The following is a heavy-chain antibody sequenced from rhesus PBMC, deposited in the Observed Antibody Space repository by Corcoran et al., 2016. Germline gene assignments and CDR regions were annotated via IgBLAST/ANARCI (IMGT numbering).Heavy chain of an antibody. CDR3: ARDEHSPGWALDV. Sequence: QVQLQESGPGLVKPSETLSLTCTVSGASISYNWWSWIRQPPGTGLEWIGEINGNGVNPNYNPSLKSRVTLSKEASKNKFSLKMTSVTAADTALYYCARDEHSPGWALDVWGRGVLVTVSS. CDR1: GASISYNW. D-gene: IGHD6-31*01. CDR2: INGNGVNP. V-gene: IGHV4-80*01. J-gene: IGHJ5-2*02.